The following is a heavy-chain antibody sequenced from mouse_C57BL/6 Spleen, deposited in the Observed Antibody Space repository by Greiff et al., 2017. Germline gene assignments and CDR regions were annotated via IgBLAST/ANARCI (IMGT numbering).Heavy chain of an antibody. CDR1: GFTFSDYG. CDR3: ARGYYFDY. J-gene: IGHJ2*01. Sequence: EVQLQQSGGGLVKPGGSLKLSCAASGFTFSDYGMHWVRQAPEKGLEWVAYISSGSSTSYYADTVKGRFTISRDNAKNTLFLQMTSLRSEDTAMYYCARGYYFDYWGQGTTLTVSS. V-gene: IGHV5-17*01. CDR2: ISSGSSTS.